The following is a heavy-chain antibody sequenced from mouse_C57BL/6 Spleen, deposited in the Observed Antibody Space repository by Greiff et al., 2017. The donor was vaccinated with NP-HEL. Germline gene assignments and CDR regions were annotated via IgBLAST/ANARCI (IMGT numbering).Heavy chain of an antibody. Sequence: VQLQQPGAELVKPGASVKLSCKASGYTFTSYWMHWVKQRPGQGLEWIGMIHPNSGSTNYNEKFKSKATLTVDKSSSTAYMQLSSLTSEDSAVYYCARERLDGYYDYAMDYWGQGTSVTVSS. J-gene: IGHJ4*01. CDR1: GYTFTSYW. V-gene: IGHV1-64*01. CDR2: IHPNSGST. D-gene: IGHD2-3*01. CDR3: ARERLDGYYDYAMDY.